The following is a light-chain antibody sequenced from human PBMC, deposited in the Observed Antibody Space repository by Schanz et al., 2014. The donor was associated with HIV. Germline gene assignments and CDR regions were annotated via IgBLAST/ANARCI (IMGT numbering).Light chain of an antibody. Sequence: QSALTQPASVSGSPGQSITFSCTGTNNDIGSYTYVSWYQQHPDKAPKLVVYGVFDRPSGVSNRFSGSKSGNTASLTISGLQAEDEADYYCSSYTSISTLVFGTGTKLTVL. CDR2: GVF. V-gene: IGLV2-14*03. CDR3: SSYTSISTLV. J-gene: IGLJ1*01. CDR1: NNDIGSYTY.